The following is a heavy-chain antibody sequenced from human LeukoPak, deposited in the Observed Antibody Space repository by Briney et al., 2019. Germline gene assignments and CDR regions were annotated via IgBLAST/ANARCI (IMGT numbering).Heavy chain of an antibody. CDR1: GFTFSSYW. Sequence: GGSLRLSCAASGFTFSSYWMSWVRQAPGKGLEWVANIKQDGSEKYYVDSVKGRFTISRDNAKNSLYLQMNSLRAEDTAVYYCARDCAYRSGIWYYYYMGVWGKGTTVTVSS. CDR2: IKQDGSEK. J-gene: IGHJ6*03. D-gene: IGHD3-10*01. CDR3: ARDCAYRSGIWYYYYMGV. V-gene: IGHV3-7*01.